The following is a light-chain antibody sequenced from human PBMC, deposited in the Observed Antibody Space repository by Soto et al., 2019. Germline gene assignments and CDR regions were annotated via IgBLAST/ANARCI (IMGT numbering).Light chain of an antibody. CDR3: AAWDDTLNAWV. CDR1: SSNIGAGYD. J-gene: IGLJ3*02. V-gene: IGLV1-40*01. Sequence: QLVLTQPPSVSGAPGQRVTISCTGSSSNIGAGYDVHWYQQLPGTAPKLLISSNDQRPSGVPDRFSGSKSGTSASLAISGLQSEDEADYYCAAWDDTLNAWVFGGGTKLTVL. CDR2: SND.